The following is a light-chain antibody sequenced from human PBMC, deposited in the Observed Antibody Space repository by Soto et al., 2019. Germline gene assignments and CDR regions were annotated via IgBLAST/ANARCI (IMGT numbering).Light chain of an antibody. CDR2: AAS. Sequence: DIQMTQSPSSLSASVGDRVTITCRASQSISSDLNWYQQKPGKAPKLLIYAASSLQSGVPSRFSGSGSGTDFTLTISSLQPEDFATYYCQQSYSTPWTFGQGPKVEIK. J-gene: IGKJ1*01. V-gene: IGKV1-39*01. CDR1: QSISSD. CDR3: QQSYSTPWT.